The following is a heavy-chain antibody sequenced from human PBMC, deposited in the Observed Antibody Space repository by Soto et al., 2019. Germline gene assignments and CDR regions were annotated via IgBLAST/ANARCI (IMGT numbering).Heavy chain of an antibody. Sequence: PGESLKISCKGSGYSFTSYWIGWVRQMPGKGLEWMGIIYPGDSDTRYSPSFQGQVTISADKSISTAYLQWSSLKASDTVMYYCARTYYDFWSGYYDWFDPWGQGTLVTVSS. J-gene: IGHJ5*02. CDR2: IYPGDSDT. CDR3: ARTYYDFWSGYYDWFDP. CDR1: GYSFTSYW. V-gene: IGHV5-51*01. D-gene: IGHD3-3*01.